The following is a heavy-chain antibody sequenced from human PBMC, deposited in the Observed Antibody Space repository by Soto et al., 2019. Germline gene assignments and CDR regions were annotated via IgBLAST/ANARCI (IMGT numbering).Heavy chain of an antibody. CDR2: IYYSGTT. D-gene: IGHD2-2*01. J-gene: IGHJ6*02. V-gene: IGHV4-39*01. CDR3: ARIRRDVVVVVAPAKRSSYDYYYVMDV. Sequence: SETLSLTCTVSGGSISSSSYYWGWIRQPPGKGLEWVGAIYYSGTTSYNPSLKSRVTISVDTSKNQFSLRLNSVTAADTALYYCARIRRDVVVVVAPAKRSSYDYYYVMDVWGQGTTVTRLL. CDR1: GGSISSSSYY.